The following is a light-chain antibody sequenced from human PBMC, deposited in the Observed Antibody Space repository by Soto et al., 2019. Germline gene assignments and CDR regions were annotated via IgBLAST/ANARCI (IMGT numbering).Light chain of an antibody. CDR3: QQYGSSPWT. CDR1: QSVSSSY. CDR2: GAS. V-gene: IGKV3-20*01. J-gene: IGKJ1*01. Sequence: EIVLTQSPGTLSLSPGERATLSCRASQSVSSSYLARYQQKPGQAPRLLFYGASSRATGIQDRFSGSGSGTDLPLTISRLEPEDLAVNYCQQYGSSPWTFGQGTKVEIK.